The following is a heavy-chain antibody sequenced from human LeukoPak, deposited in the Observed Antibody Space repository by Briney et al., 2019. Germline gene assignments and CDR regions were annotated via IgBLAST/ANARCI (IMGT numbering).Heavy chain of an antibody. J-gene: IGHJ3*02. V-gene: IGHV3-11*04. D-gene: IGHD5-24*01. CDR3: ARDMATLDAFDI. Sequence: GGSLRLSCAASGFTFSDYYMSWIRQAPGKGLEWVSYISSSGSTIYYADSVKGRFTISRDNAKNSLYLQMNSPRAEDTAVYYCARDMATLDAFDIWGQGTMVTVSS. CDR1: GFTFSDYY. CDR2: ISSSGSTI.